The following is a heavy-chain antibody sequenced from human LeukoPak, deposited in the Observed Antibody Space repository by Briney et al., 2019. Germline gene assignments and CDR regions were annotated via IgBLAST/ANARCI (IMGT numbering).Heavy chain of an antibody. J-gene: IGHJ6*03. Sequence: KASETLSLTCALYGRSFSGYYSSWIRQPPGKGLEWIGEINRSGTTKYHPTLKSRVTISVDTSKNQCNLTLSAVSAAVTAVYYGAFLEVAAPIDYMDVWGKGTTVTVSS. CDR2: INRSGTT. V-gene: IGHV4-34*01. D-gene: IGHD2-21*02. CDR3: AFLEVAAPIDYMDV. CDR1: GRSFSGYY.